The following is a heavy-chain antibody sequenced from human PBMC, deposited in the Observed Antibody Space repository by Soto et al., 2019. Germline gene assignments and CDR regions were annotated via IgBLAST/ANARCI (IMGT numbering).Heavy chain of an antibody. Sequence: PGGSLRFSCAASGFTFITFAMICVRQAPGKGLEWVSVITGSGGSTYYADSVKGRFTISRDTSKNTLFLQMNSLRAEDTAVYYCAKDRYGDYGGIDYWGQGTMVTVSS. J-gene: IGHJ4*02. CDR2: ITGSGGST. CDR1: GFTFITFA. D-gene: IGHD4-17*01. V-gene: IGHV3-23*01. CDR3: AKDRYGDYGGIDY.